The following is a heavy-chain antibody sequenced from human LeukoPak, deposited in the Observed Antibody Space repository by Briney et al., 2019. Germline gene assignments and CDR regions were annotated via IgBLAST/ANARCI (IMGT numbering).Heavy chain of an antibody. CDR3: AKGVTGYSSSWSSYYYYGMDV. D-gene: IGHD6-13*01. V-gene: IGHV3-23*01. J-gene: IGHJ6*02. Sequence: GGSLRLSCAASGFTFSSYAMSWVRQAPEKGLEWVSAISGSGGSTYYADSVKGRFTISRDNSKNTLYLQMNSLRAEDTAVYYCAKGVTGYSSSWSSYYYYGMDVWGQGTAVTVSS. CDR1: GFTFSSYA. CDR2: ISGSGGST.